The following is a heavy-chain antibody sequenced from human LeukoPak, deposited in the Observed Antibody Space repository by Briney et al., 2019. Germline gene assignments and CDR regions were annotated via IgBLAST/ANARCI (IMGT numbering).Heavy chain of an antibody. D-gene: IGHD3-22*01. CDR2: ISAYNGHT. Sequence: ASVKVSCKASGYTFTSYGLTWVRQAPGQGLEWMGWISAYNGHTRYPQKLQGRVTMTTDTSTSTAYMELRSLRSDDTAVYYCARGFPPRRNYDSSGYYSYYFDYWGQGTLVTVSS. CDR3: ARGFPPRRNYDSSGYYSYYFDY. J-gene: IGHJ4*02. V-gene: IGHV1-18*01. CDR1: GYTFTSYG.